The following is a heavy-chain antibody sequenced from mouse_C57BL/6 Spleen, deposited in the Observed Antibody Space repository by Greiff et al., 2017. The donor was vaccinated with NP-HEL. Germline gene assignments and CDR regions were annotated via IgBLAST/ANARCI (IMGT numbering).Heavy chain of an antibody. D-gene: IGHD2-3*01. CDR2: ISDGGSYT. J-gene: IGHJ2*01. Sequence: EVKLVESGGGLVKPGGSLKLSCAASGFTFSSYAMSWVRQTPEKRLEWVATISDGGSYTYYPDNVKGRFTISRDNAKNNLYLQMSHLKSEDTAMYYCARDQGWLLLYYFDYWGQSTTLTVSS. CDR3: ARDQGWLLLYYFDY. V-gene: IGHV5-4*01. CDR1: GFTFSSYA.